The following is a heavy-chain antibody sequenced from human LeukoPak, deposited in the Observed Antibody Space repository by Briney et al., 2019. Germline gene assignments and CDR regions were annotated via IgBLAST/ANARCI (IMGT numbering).Heavy chain of an antibody. D-gene: IGHD3-10*01. CDR2: IYYSGST. V-gene: IGHV4-31*03. CDR1: GGSISSGGYY. J-gene: IGHJ5*02. Sequence: SETLSLTCTVSGGSISSGGYYWSWIRQHPGKGLEWIGYIYYSGSTYYNPSLKSRVTISVDTSKNQFSLKVSSVTAADSAVYYCARHHGITMVRGGGFDPWGQGTLVTVSS. CDR3: ARHHGITMVRGGGFDP.